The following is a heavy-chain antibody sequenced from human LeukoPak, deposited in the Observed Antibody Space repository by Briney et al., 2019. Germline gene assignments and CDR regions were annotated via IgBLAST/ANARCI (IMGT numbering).Heavy chain of an antibody. CDR3: ARGRTIFGGVIFDY. CDR1: GYTFTTYY. D-gene: IGHD3-3*01. V-gene: IGHV1-46*01. Sequence: WASVKVSCKASGYTFTTYYMNWVRQAPGQGLEWMGVINPSSGSITYARRFQGRVTMTRDTATRTVYMELSSLISEDTAVHYCARGRTIFGGVIFDYWGQGTLVTVSS. CDR2: INPSSGSI. J-gene: IGHJ4*02.